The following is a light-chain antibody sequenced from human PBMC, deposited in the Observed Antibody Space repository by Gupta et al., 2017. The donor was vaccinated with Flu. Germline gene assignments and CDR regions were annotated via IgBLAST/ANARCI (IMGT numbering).Light chain of an antibody. CDR1: SSDVGNYNY. J-gene: IGLJ1*01. CDR2: DVT. CDR3: CSHADGNTLYV. Sequence: QSALTQPRSVSGSPGQPVTFSCIGNSSDVGNYNYVSWYQQLPGKAPTRMIYDVTKRPSGVPDRFSGSKSGNTASLTITGLQAEDEADYYCCSHADGNTLYVFGSGTTVTVL. V-gene: IGLV2-11*01.